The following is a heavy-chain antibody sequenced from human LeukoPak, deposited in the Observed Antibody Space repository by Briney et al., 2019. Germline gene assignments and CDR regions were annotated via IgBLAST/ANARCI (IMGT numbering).Heavy chain of an antibody. V-gene: IGHV4-39*01. D-gene: IGHD6-6*01. Sequence: SETLSLTCIVSGGSISTSAYYWGWIRQPPGEGLQWIGSIYYSGNTYYNSSLKSRVTISVDTSKNQLSLKLSSVTAADTAVYYCASRAAPADYWGQGTLVTVSS. CDR2: IYYSGNT. CDR1: GGSISTSAYY. J-gene: IGHJ4*02. CDR3: ASRAAPADY.